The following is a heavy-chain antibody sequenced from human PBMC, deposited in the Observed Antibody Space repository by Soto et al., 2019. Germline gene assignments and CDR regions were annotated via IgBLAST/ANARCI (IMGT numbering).Heavy chain of an antibody. D-gene: IGHD6-19*01. Sequence: QVQLVESGGGVVQPGRSLRLSCAASGFTFSSYGMHWVRQAPGKWLEWVAVISYDGSNKYYADSVKGRFTISRDNSKNTLYLQMNSLRAEDTAVYYCAKDGGIAVAAPTDAFDIWGQGTMVTVSS. V-gene: IGHV3-30*18. CDR1: GFTFSSYG. CDR2: ISYDGSNK. CDR3: AKDGGIAVAAPTDAFDI. J-gene: IGHJ3*02.